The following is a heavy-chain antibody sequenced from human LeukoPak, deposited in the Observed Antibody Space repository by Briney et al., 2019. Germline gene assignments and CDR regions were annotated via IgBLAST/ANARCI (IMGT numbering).Heavy chain of an antibody. Sequence: PSETLSLTCAVSSDSIITNDWWSWVRQSPGKGLEWIGEIHQGGTTHYSPSLKSRVTMSMDKSKNQISLRLNSVTAADTAVYYCATQGAFRNEYWGQGTLVSVSS. D-gene: IGHD2/OR15-2a*01. CDR2: IHQGGTT. CDR3: ATQGAFRNEY. CDR1: SDSIITNDW. J-gene: IGHJ4*02. V-gene: IGHV4-4*02.